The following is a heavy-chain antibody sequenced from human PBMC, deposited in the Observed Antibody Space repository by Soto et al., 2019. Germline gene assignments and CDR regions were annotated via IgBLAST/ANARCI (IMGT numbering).Heavy chain of an antibody. D-gene: IGHD4-17*01. J-gene: IGHJ4*02. CDR3: ARGSSGDYESYDFDF. Sequence: GRSLRHSCAAAGFTISSYAMHCVRQAPGKGLEWVAVISYDGSNKYYADSVKGRFTISGDNSKNTLYLQMNSLRAEDTAVYYCARGSSGDYESYDFDFWGQGTLVTVSS. CDR1: GFTISSYA. CDR2: ISYDGSNK. V-gene: IGHV3-30-3*01.